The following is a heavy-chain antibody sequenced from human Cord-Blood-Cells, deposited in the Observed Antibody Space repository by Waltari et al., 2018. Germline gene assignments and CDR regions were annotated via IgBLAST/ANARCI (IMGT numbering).Heavy chain of an antibody. J-gene: IGHJ2*01. V-gene: IGHV4-34*01. Sequence: QVQLQQWGAGLLKPSETLSLTCAVYGGSFSGYYWSWIRQPPGKGLEWIGEINHSGSTNYKPSLKSRVTISVDTSKNQFSLKLSSVTAADTAVYYCATPSGYYWYFDLWGRGTLVTVSS. D-gene: IGHD5-12*01. CDR2: INHSGST. CDR1: GGSFSGYY. CDR3: ATPSGYYWYFDL.